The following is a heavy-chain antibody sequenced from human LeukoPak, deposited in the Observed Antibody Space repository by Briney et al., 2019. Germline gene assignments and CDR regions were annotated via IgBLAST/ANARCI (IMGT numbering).Heavy chain of an antibody. Sequence: SETLSLTCAVYGGSFSGYYWSWIRQPPGKGLEWIGEINHSGSTNYNPSLKSRVTISVDTSKNQFSLKLGSVTAADTAVYYCARGVGLGYGSGSYYFDYWGQGTLVTVSS. V-gene: IGHV4-34*01. J-gene: IGHJ4*02. D-gene: IGHD3-10*01. CDR1: GGSFSGYY. CDR2: INHSGST. CDR3: ARGVGLGYGSGSYYFDY.